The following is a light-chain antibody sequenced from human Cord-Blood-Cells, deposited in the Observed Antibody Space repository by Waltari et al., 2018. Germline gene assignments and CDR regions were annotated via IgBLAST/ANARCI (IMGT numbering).Light chain of an antibody. Sequence: QSVLTQPPSVSGAPGQRVTISCTGSSSNIGAGYDVHWYTELPGTTPKLLIYGNSNRPSGVPYRFSGSKSGTSSSLAITGLQAEDEADYYCQSYDSSLSGYVFGTGTKVTVL. V-gene: IGLV1-40*01. J-gene: IGLJ1*01. CDR3: QSYDSSLSGYV. CDR1: SSNIGAGYD. CDR2: GNS.